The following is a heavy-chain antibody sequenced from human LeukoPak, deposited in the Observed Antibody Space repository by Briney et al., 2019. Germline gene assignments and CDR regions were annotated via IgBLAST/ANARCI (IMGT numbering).Heavy chain of an antibody. CDR1: GGSISSSSYY. V-gene: IGHV4-39*01. Sequence: SETLSLTCTVSGGSISSSSYYWGWIRQPPGKGLEWIGSIYYSGSTYYNPSLKSRVTISVDTSKNQFSLKLSSVTAADTAVYYCARQDESSGPKRAFDIWGEGTMVTVSS. D-gene: IGHD3-22*01. J-gene: IGHJ3*02. CDR3: ARQDESSGPKRAFDI. CDR2: IYYSGST.